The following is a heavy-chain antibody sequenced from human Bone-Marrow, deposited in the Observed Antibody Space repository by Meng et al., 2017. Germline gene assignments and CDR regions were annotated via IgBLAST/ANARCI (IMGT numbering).Heavy chain of an antibody. CDR3: AGRNCSGGSCYYFDY. CDR2: INHSGST. D-gene: IGHD2-15*01. Sequence: GSLRLSCAVYGGSFSGYYWSWIRQPPGKGLEWIGEINHSGSTNYNPSLKSRVTISVDTSKNQFSLKLGSVTAADTAVYYCAGRNCSGGSCYYFDYWGQGTLVTVSS. CDR1: GGSFSGYY. V-gene: IGHV4-34*01. J-gene: IGHJ4*02.